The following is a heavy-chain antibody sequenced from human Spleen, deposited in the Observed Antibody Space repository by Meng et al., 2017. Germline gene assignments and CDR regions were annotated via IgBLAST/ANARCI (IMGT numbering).Heavy chain of an antibody. V-gene: IGHV4-39*07. CDR2: IYHSGST. J-gene: IGHJ4*02. CDR1: GGSTTSTSYY. D-gene: IGHD6-6*01. Sequence: QLQLQESGPGLVKPSETLSLTCTVSGGSTTSTSYYWDWIRQSPAKGLEWIGEIYHSGSTNYNPSFKSRVTISLDKSKNQFSLNLSSVTAADTAVYYCARDLRAYSTSPFDYWGQGTLVTVSS. CDR3: ARDLRAYSTSPFDY.